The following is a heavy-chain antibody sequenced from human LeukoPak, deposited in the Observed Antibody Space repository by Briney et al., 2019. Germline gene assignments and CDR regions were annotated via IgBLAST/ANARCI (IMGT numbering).Heavy chain of an antibody. CDR3: TSSGSSGAGDFDF. J-gene: IGHJ4*02. Sequence: GGSLRLSCAVCGFTFSNAWMSWVRQAPGKGLEWVGRIKSKIDGGTTDYAAPVKARFTISRDDSQKTLYLQMNSLETEDTGVYYCTSSGSSGAGDFDFRGQGTLVTVSS. D-gene: IGHD1-26*01. CDR2: IKSKIDGGTT. CDR1: GFTFSNAW. V-gene: IGHV3-15*01.